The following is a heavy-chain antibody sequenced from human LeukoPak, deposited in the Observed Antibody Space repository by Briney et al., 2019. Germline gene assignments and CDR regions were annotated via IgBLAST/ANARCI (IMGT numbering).Heavy chain of an antibody. D-gene: IGHD5-18*01. CDR3: AKDADTATIIYWYFDL. J-gene: IGHJ2*01. CDR1: GFTLSNFG. CDR2: ISDDGSNT. Sequence: GSSLRLSCTASGFTLSNFGMHWVGQAPGKGLEWVAVISDDGSNTYYADSVKGRFTISRDNSKNTLYLQLNSLRPEDTAVYYCAKDADTATIIYWYFDLWGRGTLVTVSS. V-gene: IGHV3-30*18.